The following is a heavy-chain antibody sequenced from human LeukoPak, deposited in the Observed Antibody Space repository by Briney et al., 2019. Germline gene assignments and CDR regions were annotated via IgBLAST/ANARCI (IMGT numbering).Heavy chain of an antibody. CDR2: INSDGVNT. Sequence: GGSLRLSCAASGFTFSNYWMHWVRQAPGKGLVWVSRINSDGVNTSYADSVKGRFTISRDNAKNTLNLQMNSLRAEDTAVYYCAKDGKTRNWNYYQAKAVDWGQGTLVTVSS. D-gene: IGHD1-7*01. V-gene: IGHV3-74*01. CDR1: GFTFSNYW. J-gene: IGHJ4*02. CDR3: AKDGKTRNWNYYQAKAVD.